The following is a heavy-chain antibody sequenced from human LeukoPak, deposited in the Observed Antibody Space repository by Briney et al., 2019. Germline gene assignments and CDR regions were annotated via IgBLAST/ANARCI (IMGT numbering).Heavy chain of an antibody. V-gene: IGHV7-4-1*02. CDR1: GYTFTSYA. CDR3: ARDTWFDP. CDR2: INTNTGNP. Sequence: ASVKVSCKASGYTFTSYAMNCLRQAPGQGLELMGWINTNTGNPTYAQGFTGRFVFSLDTSVSTAYLQISSLKAEDTAVYYCARDTWFDPWGQGTLVTVSS. J-gene: IGHJ5*02.